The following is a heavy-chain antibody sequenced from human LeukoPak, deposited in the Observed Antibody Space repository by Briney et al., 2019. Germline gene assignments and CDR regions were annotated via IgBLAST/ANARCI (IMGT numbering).Heavy chain of an antibody. Sequence: GGSLRLSCAASGFTFSDYYMSWIRQAPGKGLEWVSYISSSGSTIYYADSVKGRFTISRDNAKNSLYLQMNSLRAEDTAVYYCARDHSSSWYYYYYMDVWGKGTTVTVSS. V-gene: IGHV3-11*01. J-gene: IGHJ6*03. CDR2: ISSSGSTI. CDR3: ARDHSSSWYYYYYMDV. D-gene: IGHD6-13*01. CDR1: GFTFSDYY.